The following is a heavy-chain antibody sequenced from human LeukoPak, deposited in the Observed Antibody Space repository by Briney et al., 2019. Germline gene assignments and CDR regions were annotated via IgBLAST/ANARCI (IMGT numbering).Heavy chain of an antibody. CDR3: ARLVSDSSGYYNFDY. J-gene: IGHJ4*02. CDR2: MYYSGST. D-gene: IGHD3-22*01. Sequence: SETLSLTCTVSGGSISSSGYAWGWIRQPPGKGLEWIGSMYYSGSTHHNPSLKSRVTVSVDTSKNQFSLKLSSVTAADTAVYYCARLVSDSSGYYNFDYWGQGTLVTVSS. CDR1: GGSISSSGYA. V-gene: IGHV4-39*01.